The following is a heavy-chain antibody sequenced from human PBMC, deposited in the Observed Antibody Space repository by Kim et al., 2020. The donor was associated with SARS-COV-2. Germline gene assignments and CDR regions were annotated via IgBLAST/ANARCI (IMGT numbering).Heavy chain of an antibody. Sequence: GGSLRLSCAASGFTFSSYAMHWVRQAPGKGLEWVAVISYDGSNKYYADSVKGRFTISRDNSKNTLYLQMNSLRAEDTAVYYCARVGAAATPDWFDPWGQGTLVTVSS. CDR1: GFTFSSYA. V-gene: IGHV3-30*04. J-gene: IGHJ5*02. D-gene: IGHD2-15*01. CDR3: ARVGAAATPDWFDP. CDR2: ISYDGSNK.